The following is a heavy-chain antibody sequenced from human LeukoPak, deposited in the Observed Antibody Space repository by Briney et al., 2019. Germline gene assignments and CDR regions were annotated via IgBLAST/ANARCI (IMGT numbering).Heavy chain of an antibody. V-gene: IGHV4-39*02. CDR2: IYYSEST. CDR1: GGSISSSSYY. Sequence: SETLSLTFTVSGGSISSSSYYWGWIRQPPGKGLEWIGSIYYSESTYYNPSLKSRVTVSVDTSKNQFSLKLSSVTAADTAVYYCARDVTSGSSYYYYGMDVWGQGTTVTVSS. J-gene: IGHJ6*02. D-gene: IGHD3-10*01. CDR3: ARDVTSGSSYYYYGMDV.